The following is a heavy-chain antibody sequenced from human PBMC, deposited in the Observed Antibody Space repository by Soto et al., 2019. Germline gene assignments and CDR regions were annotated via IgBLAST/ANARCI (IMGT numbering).Heavy chain of an antibody. J-gene: IGHJ5*02. CDR1: GASITTAYY. D-gene: IGHD1-26*01. Sequence: SETLSLTCTVSGASITTAYYWTWVRQHPVKGLEWIGHIYYSGSTYYNPSLKSRLNISLDTSKNQFSLQLDSMTAADTAIYYCARGSSFDPWGQGTPVTVSS. V-gene: IGHV4-31*03. CDR2: IYYSGST. CDR3: ARGSSFDP.